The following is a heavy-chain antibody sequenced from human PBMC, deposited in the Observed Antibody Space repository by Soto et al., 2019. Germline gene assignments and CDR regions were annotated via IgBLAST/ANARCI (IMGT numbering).Heavy chain of an antibody. CDR1: GFTFSSYA. D-gene: IGHD6-6*01. Sequence: EVQLLESGGGLVQPGESLRLSCAASGFTFSSYAMSWVRQAPGKGLEWVSVLSGSDDSTYYAYSVKGRFTIFRDNSKNTLYLQMNSLRAEDTAVYYFAKRSSSYTFDYWGQGTLVTVSS. CDR2: LSGSDDST. CDR3: AKRSSSYTFDY. J-gene: IGHJ4*02. V-gene: IGHV3-23*01.